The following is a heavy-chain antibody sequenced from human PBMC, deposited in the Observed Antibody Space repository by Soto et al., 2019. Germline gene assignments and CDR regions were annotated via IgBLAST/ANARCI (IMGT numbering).Heavy chain of an antibody. J-gene: IGHJ5*02. CDR3: ARVGLIGYCSSTSCLNWFDP. CDR1: GGSISSGDYY. V-gene: IGHV4-30-4*01. Sequence: QVQLQESGPGLVKPSQTLSLTCTVSGGSISSGDYYWSWIRQPPGKGLEWIGYIYYSGSTYYNPSLKSRVTISVDTSKNQFSLKLSSVTAADTAVYYCARVGLIGYCSSTSCLNWFDPWGQGTLVTVSS. D-gene: IGHD2-2*01. CDR2: IYYSGST.